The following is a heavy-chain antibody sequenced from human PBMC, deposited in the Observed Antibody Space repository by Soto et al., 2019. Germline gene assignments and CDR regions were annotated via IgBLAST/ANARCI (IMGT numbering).Heavy chain of an antibody. V-gene: IGHV1-69*04. D-gene: IGHD6-13*01. CDR2: IIPILGIA. J-gene: IGHJ4*02. Sequence: SVKVSCKASGGTFSSYTISWVRQAPGQGLEWMGRIIPILGIANYAQKFQGRVTITADKSTSTAYMELSSLRSEDTAVYYCARDIPAAGTTLDYWGQRTLVTVS. CDR3: ARDIPAAGTTLDY. CDR1: GGTFSSYT.